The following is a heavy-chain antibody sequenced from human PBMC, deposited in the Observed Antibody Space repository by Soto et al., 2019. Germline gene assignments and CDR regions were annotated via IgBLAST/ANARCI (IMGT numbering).Heavy chain of an antibody. D-gene: IGHD3-22*01. CDR1: GGSLRSGSYY. CDR3: ARDSSGRHDY. CDR2: IYHSGTT. J-gene: IGHJ4*02. V-gene: IGHV4-61*01. Sequence: SETLSLTCIVSGGSLRSGSYYWAWIRHPPGKGLEWIGYIYHSGTTVYNASLRSRVSISVDTSKNQFFLKVNSLTAADTAVYYCARDSSGRHDYWGQGTRVTVSS.